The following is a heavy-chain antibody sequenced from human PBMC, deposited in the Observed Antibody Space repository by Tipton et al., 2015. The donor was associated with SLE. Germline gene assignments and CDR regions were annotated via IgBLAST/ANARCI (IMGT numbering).Heavy chain of an antibody. J-gene: IGHJ6*03. CDR1: GDSFSNYA. V-gene: IGHV1-69*09. CDR2: IIPVYEIR. CDR3: ARPTTAYYSYYMDV. D-gene: IGHD1-26*01. Sequence: QVQLVQSGAEVKKPGSSVKVSCKTSGDSFSNYAINWVRQAPGQGLEWMANIIPVYEIRNYAQKFQDRVTITTDQSTSTAYMELSGLTPDDTAVYYCARPTTAYYSYYMDVWGTGTTVTVSS.